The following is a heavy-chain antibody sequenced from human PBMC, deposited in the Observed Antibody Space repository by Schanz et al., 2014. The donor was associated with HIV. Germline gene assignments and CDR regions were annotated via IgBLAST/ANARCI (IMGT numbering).Heavy chain of an antibody. CDR3: ARTSGWSNRAWWYFDL. Sequence: QVQLVQSGTEVKRPGASVKVSCKASESIFTDHYIQWVRQAPGHGLEWMGWMNPGSGNTGYAWKFQGRVTMTRDTSIRTAYMELSSLRSDDTAVYYCARTSGWSNRAWWYFDLWGQGTPVAVS. D-gene: IGHD6-19*01. J-gene: IGHJ4*02. V-gene: IGHV1-8*02. CDR2: MNPGSGNT. CDR1: ESIFTDHY.